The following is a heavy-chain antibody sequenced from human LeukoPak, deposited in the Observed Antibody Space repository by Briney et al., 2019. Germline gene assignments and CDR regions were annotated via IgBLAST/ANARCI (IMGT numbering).Heavy chain of an antibody. CDR1: GFTFSSYG. D-gene: IGHD2-2*01. J-gene: IGHJ4*02. CDR3: AKDGERDLEYCSSTSCAGDYYDY. Sequence: GGSLRLSCAASGFTFSSYGMHWVRKAPGKGLEWVAFIRYDGSKKYYADSVKGRFTISRDNSKNTLYLQMNSLRAEDTAVYYCAKDGERDLEYCSSTSCAGDYYDYWGQGTLVTVSS. V-gene: IGHV3-30*02. CDR2: IRYDGSKK.